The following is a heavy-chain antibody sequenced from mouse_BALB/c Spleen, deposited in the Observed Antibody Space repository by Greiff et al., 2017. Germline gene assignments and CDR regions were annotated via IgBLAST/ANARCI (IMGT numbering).Heavy chain of an antibody. CDR2: INPGSGGT. V-gene: IGHV1-54*01. CDR1: GYAFTNYL. Sequence: QVQLQQSGAELVRPGTSVKVSCKASGYAFTNYLIEWVKQRPGQGLEWIGVINPGSGGTNYNEKFKGKATLTADKSSSTAYMQLSSLTSDDSAVYFCAREGDSPFAYWGQGTLVTVSA. CDR3: AREGDSPFAY. J-gene: IGHJ3*01.